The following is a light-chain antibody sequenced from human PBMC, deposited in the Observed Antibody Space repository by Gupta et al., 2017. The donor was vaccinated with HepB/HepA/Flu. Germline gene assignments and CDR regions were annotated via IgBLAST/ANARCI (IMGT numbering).Light chain of an antibody. Sequence: SYELTQPPSVSVSPGQTASITCSGDKLGDKYACWYQQKPGQSPVLVIYQDSKRPSGIPELFSGSNSGNTATLTISGTQAMDEDDYYCQAWDSSTVVFGGGTKLTVL. J-gene: IGLJ2*01. CDR3: QAWDSSTVV. CDR2: QDS. V-gene: IGLV3-1*01. CDR1: KLGDKY.